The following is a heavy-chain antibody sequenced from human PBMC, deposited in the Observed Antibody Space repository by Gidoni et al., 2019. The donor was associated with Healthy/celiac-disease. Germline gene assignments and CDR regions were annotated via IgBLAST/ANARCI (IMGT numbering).Heavy chain of an antibody. J-gene: IGHJ4*02. Sequence: QVQLVESGGGVVQPGTSLTLSCPVSALTFSSYGMHWVRQAPGKGREWVAVIWYDGSNKYYADSVKGRFTISRDNSKNTLYLQMNSLRAEDTAVYYCARGKGGIAAAGSSDYWGQGTLVTVSS. CDR1: ALTFSSYG. CDR2: IWYDGSNK. D-gene: IGHD6-13*01. V-gene: IGHV3-33*01. CDR3: ARGKGGIAAAGSSDY.